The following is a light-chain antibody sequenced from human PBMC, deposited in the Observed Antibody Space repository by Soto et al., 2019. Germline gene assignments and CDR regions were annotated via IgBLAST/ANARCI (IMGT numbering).Light chain of an antibody. CDR3: SSCTSSNTLLYV. CDR2: EVN. J-gene: IGLJ1*01. Sequence: SALAQPASVSGSPGQSITISCTGNSSDVGYHNYVSWYRQHPGKAPRLMIYEVNNRPSGVSNRFSGSKSGNTASLTISGLRAEDEADYYCSSCTSSNTLLYVFGTGTKVTVL. V-gene: IGLV2-14*01. CDR1: SSDVGYHNY.